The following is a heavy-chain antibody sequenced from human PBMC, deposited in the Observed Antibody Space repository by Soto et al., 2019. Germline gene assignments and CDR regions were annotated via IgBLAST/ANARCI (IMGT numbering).Heavy chain of an antibody. V-gene: IGHV3-33*01. CDR1: GFTFSSYG. J-gene: IGHJ3*02. D-gene: IGHD3-22*01. CDR2: IWYDGSNK. Sequence: PGGSLRLSCAASGFTFSSYGMHWVRQAPGKGLEWVAVIWYDGSNKYYADSVKGRFTISRDNSKNTLYLQMNSLRAEDTAVYYCSRPTYYYDSSGYFSDAFDICGQGTMVTVSS. CDR3: SRPTYYYDSSGYFSDAFDI.